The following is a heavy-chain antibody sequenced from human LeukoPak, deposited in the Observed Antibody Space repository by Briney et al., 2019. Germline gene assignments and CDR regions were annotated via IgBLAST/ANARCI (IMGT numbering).Heavy chain of an antibody. J-gene: IGHJ3*02. D-gene: IGHD5-18*01. Sequence: PSETLSLTCTVSGGSISSYYWSWIRQPPGKGLEWIGYIYYSGSTNYNPSPKSRVTISVDTSKNQFSLKLSSVTAADTAVYYCARLDTAMVYAFDIWGQGTMVTVSS. V-gene: IGHV4-59*01. CDR3: ARLDTAMVYAFDI. CDR1: GGSISSYY. CDR2: IYYSGST.